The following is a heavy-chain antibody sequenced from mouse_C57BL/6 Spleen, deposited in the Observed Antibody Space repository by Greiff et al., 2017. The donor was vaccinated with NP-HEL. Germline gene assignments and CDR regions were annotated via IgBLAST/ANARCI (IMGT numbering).Heavy chain of an antibody. Sequence: VQLQQPGAELVRPGSSVKLSCKASGYTFTSYWMDWVKQRPGQGLEWIGNIYPSDSETHYNQKFKDKATLTVDKSSSTAYMQLSSLTSEDSAVYYCARIRGRITAQTVFAYWGQGTLVTVSA. V-gene: IGHV1-61*01. CDR3: ARIRGRITAQTVFAY. J-gene: IGHJ3*01. D-gene: IGHD3-2*02. CDR2: IYPSDSET. CDR1: GYTFTSYW.